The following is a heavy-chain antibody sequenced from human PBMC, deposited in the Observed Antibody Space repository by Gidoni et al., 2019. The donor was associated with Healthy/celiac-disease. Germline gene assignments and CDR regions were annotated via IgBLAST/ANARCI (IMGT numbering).Heavy chain of an antibody. CDR2: IRGRGGST. Sequence: GQLLKSVVGLVQPGGSLRAPCAASRFACTRDALGWVRQAPGKGLECVSAIRGRGGSTYHADSVKGRITISRDNSKNTLSRQNNSRRAEDTPVYYCAKVKPPRTPGAREDKYYFDYWVQGTLVTVSS. D-gene: IGHD2-15*01. CDR3: AKVKPPRTPGAREDKYYFDY. J-gene: IGHJ4*02. CDR1: RFACTRDA. V-gene: IGHV3-23*01.